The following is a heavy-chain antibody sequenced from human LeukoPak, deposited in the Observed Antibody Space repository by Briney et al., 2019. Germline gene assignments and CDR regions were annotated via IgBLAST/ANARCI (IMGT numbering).Heavy chain of an antibody. CDR3: ARVRIAAQRSYYWYFDL. CDR1: GGTFISYA. CDR2: IIPIFGTA. J-gene: IGHJ2*01. Sequence: SVKVSCKASGGTFISYAISWVRQAPGQGLEWMGGIIPIFGTANYAQKFQGRVTITADESTSTAYMELSSLRSEDTAVYYCARVRIAAQRSYYWYFDLWGRGTLVTVSS. D-gene: IGHD6-13*01. V-gene: IGHV1-69*01.